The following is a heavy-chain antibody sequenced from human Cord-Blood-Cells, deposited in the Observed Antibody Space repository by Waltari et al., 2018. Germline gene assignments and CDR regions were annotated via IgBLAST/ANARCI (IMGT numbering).Heavy chain of an antibody. CDR1: GYTLTELS. D-gene: IGHD1-26*01. CDR2: FDPEDGET. Sequence: QVQLVQSGAEVKKPGASVKVSCKVSGYTLTELSMHWVRQAPGKGLEWMGGFDPEDGETIYAKKCQGRVTMTEDTSTDTAYMELSSLRSEDTAVYYCATGAGELLRAYNWFDPWGQGTLVTVSS. V-gene: IGHV1-24*01. J-gene: IGHJ5*02. CDR3: ATGAGELLRAYNWFDP.